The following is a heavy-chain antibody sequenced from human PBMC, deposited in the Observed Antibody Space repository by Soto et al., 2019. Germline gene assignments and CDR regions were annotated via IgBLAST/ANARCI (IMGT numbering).Heavy chain of an antibody. CDR3: ATRQIGWFDP. CDR2: VYASGSS. Sequence: SETLSLTCNVSGGSISSSSDSWCWIRHPPGKGLDWIADVYASGSSYYNSSLRTRVTISVDTSKNQFSLKLSSVTAADTAVYYCATRQIGWFDPCGQGTLVTVSS. CDR1: GGSISSSSDS. V-gene: IGHV4-39*01. J-gene: IGHJ5*02.